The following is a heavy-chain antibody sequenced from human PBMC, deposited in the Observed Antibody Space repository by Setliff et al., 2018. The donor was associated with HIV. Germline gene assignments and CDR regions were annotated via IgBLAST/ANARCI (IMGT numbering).Heavy chain of an antibody. CDR1: GASISSYY. CDR3: AKSSPSIGYISDH. CDR2: ISPTGNT. Sequence: SETLSLTCSVSGASISSYYWSWIRQPPGKGLEWIGYISPTGNTNYNPSLKSRVTISTDTSKNQFSLNVRSVTAADTAVYLCAKSSPSIGYISDHWGQGTLVTVSS. V-gene: IGHV4-59*03. D-gene: IGHD5-12*01. J-gene: IGHJ4*02.